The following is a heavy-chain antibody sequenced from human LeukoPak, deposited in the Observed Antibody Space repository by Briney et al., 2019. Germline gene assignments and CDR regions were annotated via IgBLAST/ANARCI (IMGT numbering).Heavy chain of an antibody. CDR3: ASYLSVPAAASLGYFDY. D-gene: IGHD2-2*01. V-gene: IGHV1-18*01. J-gene: IGHJ4*02. CDR1: VYTFTSYG. Sequence: GASVKVSCKASVYTFTSYGISWVRQAPGQGLEWMGWISAYNGNTNYAQKLQGRVTMTTDTSTSTAYMELRSLRSDDTAVYYCASYLSVPAAASLGYFDYWGQGTLVTVSS. CDR2: ISAYNGNT.